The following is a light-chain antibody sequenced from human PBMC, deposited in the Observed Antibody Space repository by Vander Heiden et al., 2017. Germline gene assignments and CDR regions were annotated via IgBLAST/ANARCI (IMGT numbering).Light chain of an antibody. V-gene: IGKV3-20*01. CDR1: QSVSNTY. CDR2: GAS. Sequence: EVVLTQSPSTLSCSAGGIATLSCMPSQSVSNTYLAWYQQKPGQAPRLLIYGASSRATGIPDRFSGSGSGTDFTLTISRLEPEDFAVYYCQQYGSSPPYTFGQGTKLEIK. CDR3: QQYGSSPPYT. J-gene: IGKJ2*01.